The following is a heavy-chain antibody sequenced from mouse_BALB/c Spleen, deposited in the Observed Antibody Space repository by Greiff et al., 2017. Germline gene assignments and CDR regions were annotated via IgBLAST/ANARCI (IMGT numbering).Heavy chain of an antibody. V-gene: IGHV7-3*02. CDR3: ARDTYGSSLYWYFDV. CDR1: GFTFTDYY. D-gene: IGHD1-1*01. CDR2: IRNKANGYTT. J-gene: IGHJ1*01. Sequence: EVKLMESGGGLVQPGGSLRLSCATSGFTFTDYYMSWVRQPPGKALEWLGFIRNKANGYTTEYSASVKGRFTISRDNSQSILYLQMNTLRAEDSATYYCARDTYGSSLYWYFDVWGAGTTVTVSS.